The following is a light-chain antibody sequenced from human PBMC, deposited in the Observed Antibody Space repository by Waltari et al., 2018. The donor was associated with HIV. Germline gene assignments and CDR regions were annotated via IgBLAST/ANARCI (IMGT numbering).Light chain of an antibody. CDR2: EVI. Sequence: QSALTQPPSASGSPGQSVTISCSGTSSDVGGYNYVSWYQRHPGKAPKLLIYEVIKRPSGVPDRLFGSKSGNTASLTVSGLQAEDEADYFCSSYAGDYNVVFGGGTKLTVL. CDR3: SSYAGDYNVV. V-gene: IGLV2-8*01. CDR1: SSDVGGYNY. J-gene: IGLJ3*02.